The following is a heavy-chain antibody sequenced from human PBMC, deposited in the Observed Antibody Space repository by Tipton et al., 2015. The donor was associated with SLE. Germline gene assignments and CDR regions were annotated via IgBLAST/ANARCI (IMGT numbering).Heavy chain of an antibody. CDR3: ARDRDGDSGDGFDI. V-gene: IGHV4-31*03. Sequence: TLSLTCTVSGGSINSGAFYWSWIRQLPGKGLEYIGHIYYSRTTYYNPSLRSRVAISIDTSTNQFSLNLRSVTAADRAVYYCARDRDGDSGDGFDIWGQGTMVTVSS. CDR1: GGSINSGAFY. J-gene: IGHJ3*02. CDR2: IYYSRTT. D-gene: IGHD4-17*01.